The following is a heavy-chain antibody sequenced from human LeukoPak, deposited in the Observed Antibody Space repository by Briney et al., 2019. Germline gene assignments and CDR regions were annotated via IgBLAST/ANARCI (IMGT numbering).Heavy chain of an antibody. V-gene: IGHV3-30*02. CDR1: GFTFSGYG. CDR3: AAIAPSRLF. Sequence: GGSLRLSCAASGFTFSGYGMHWVRQAPGKGLEWVAFIRYGKSYIYYADSVKGRFTISRDNSKNTLYLQMSSLTAEDTAVYYCAAIAPSRLFWGQGTLVTVSS. J-gene: IGHJ4*02. D-gene: IGHD3-16*01. CDR2: IRYGKSYI.